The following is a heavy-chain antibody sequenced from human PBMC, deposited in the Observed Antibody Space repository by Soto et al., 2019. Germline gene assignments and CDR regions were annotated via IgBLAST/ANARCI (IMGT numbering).Heavy chain of an antibody. V-gene: IGHV1-69*06. CDR1: GGTFSGYA. D-gene: IGHD3-10*01. CDR2: IIPIFGTA. CDR3: ARDYCCSGSYSSYYYYYGMDV. Sequence: GASVPVSCKASGGTFSGYAISWVRQAPGQGLEWMGGIIPIFGTANYAQKFQDRVTITADKSTSTAYRALSSLRAEDTAVYYCARDYCCSGSYSSYYYYYGMDVWGQGTTVTVSS. J-gene: IGHJ6*02.